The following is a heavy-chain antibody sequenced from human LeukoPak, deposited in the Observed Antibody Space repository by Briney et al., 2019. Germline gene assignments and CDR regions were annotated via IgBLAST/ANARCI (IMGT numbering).Heavy chain of an antibody. CDR1: GFTFSSYW. D-gene: IGHD2-15*01. CDR3: AKVRRDIVVVVALDY. J-gene: IGHJ4*02. V-gene: IGHV3-7*01. CDR2: IKQDGSEK. Sequence: GGSLRLSCAASGFTFSSYWMSWVRQAPGKGLEWVANIKQDGSEKYYVDSVKGRFTISRDNAKNSLYLQMNSLRAEDTAVYYCAKVRRDIVVVVALDYWGQGTLVTVSS.